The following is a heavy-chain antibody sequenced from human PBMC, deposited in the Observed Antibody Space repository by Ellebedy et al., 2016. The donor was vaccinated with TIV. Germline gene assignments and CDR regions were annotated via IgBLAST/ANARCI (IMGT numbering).Heavy chain of an antibody. D-gene: IGHD3-16*01. J-gene: IGHJ4*02. CDR3: ATRALWDFDY. V-gene: IGHV4-39*07. Sequence: SETLSLTXTVSGGSISSSSYYWGWIRQPPGKGLEWIGSIYYSGSTYYNPSLKSRVTISVDTSKNQFSLKLSSVTAADTAVYYCATRALWDFDYWGQGTLVTVSS. CDR2: IYYSGST. CDR1: GGSISSSSYY.